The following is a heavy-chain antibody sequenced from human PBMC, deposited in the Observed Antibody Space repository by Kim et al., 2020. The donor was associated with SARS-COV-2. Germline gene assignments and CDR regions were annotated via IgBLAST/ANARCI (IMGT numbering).Heavy chain of an antibody. D-gene: IGHD3-10*01. CDR3: ARGWDYYGTGSYFGA. CDR2: IYSGGST. J-gene: IGHJ5*02. Sequence: GGSLRLSCAASGFTVSSNYMSWVRQAPGKGLEWVSVIYSGGSTYYADSVKGRFTISRDNSKNTLYLQMNSLRAEDTAGYFCARGWDYYGTGSYFGAWGQGTLVTVSS. CDR1: GFTVSSNY. V-gene: IGHV3-53*01.